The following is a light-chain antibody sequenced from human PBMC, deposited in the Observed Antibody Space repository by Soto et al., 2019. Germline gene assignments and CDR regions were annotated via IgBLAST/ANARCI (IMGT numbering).Light chain of an antibody. CDR2: GNS. CDR1: SSNIGAGYD. CDR3: HSYDSSLSGSAV. V-gene: IGLV1-40*01. J-gene: IGLJ2*01. Sequence: QSVLTQPPSVSRAPGQRVTISCTGSSSNIGAGYDVHWYQQLPGAAPKLLIYGNSNRPSGVPDRFSGSKSGTSASLAITGLQAEDEADYYCHSYDSSLSGSAVFGGGTKLTV.